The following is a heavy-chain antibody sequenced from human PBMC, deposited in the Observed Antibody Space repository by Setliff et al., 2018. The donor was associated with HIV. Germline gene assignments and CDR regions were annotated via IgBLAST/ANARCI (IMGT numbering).Heavy chain of an antibody. CDR2: INPSGVST. CDR3: ASSRGSSWYLFNYGMDV. D-gene: IGHD6-13*01. Sequence: ASVKVSCKASGFTFTSSAMQWVRQAPGQGLEWMGIINPSGVSTTYAQKFQGRVTMTRDTSTSTVYMELSSLRSEDTAVYYCASSRGSSWYLFNYGMDVWGQGTTVTVSS. CDR1: GFTFTSSA. J-gene: IGHJ6*02. V-gene: IGHV1-46*01.